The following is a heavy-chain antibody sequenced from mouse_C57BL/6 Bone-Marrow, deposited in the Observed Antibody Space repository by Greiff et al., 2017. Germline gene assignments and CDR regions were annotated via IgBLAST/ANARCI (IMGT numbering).Heavy chain of an antibody. V-gene: IGHV1-50*01. CDR1: GYTFTSYW. CDR3: ARSAAQATSVYYFDY. D-gene: IGHD3-2*02. J-gene: IGHJ2*01. Sequence: QVQLQQSGAELVKPGASVKLSCKASGYTFTSYWMQWVKQRPGQGLEWIGEIDPSDSYTNYNQKFKGKATLTVDTSSSTAYMQLSSLTSEDSAVYYCARSAAQATSVYYFDYWGQGTTLTVSS. CDR2: IDPSDSYT.